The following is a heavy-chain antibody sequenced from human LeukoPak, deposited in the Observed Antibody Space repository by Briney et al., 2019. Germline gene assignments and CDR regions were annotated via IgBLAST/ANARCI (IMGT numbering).Heavy chain of an antibody. CDR3: ARDMVRGVIISPFRAHYYYGMDV. D-gene: IGHD3-10*01. CDR1: GFTFSSYS. CDR2: ISSSSSYI. J-gene: IGHJ6*02. Sequence: PGGSLRLSCAASGFTFSSYSMNWVRQAPGKGLEWVSSISSSSSYIYYADSVKGRFTISRDNAKNSLYLQMNSLRAEDTAVYYCARDMVRGVIISPFRAHYYYGMDVWGQGTTVTVSS. V-gene: IGHV3-21*01.